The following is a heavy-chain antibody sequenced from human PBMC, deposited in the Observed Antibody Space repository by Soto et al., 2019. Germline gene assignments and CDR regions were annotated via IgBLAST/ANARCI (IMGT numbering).Heavy chain of an antibody. J-gene: IGHJ4*02. V-gene: IGHV1-69*13. CDR2: IIPIFGTA. Sequence: AASVKVSCKASGYTFTSSAISWVRQAPGQGLEWMGGIIPIFGTANYAQKFQGRVTITADESTSTAYMELSSLRSEDTAVYYCARDYYGSGSYDYWGQGTLVTVS. D-gene: IGHD3-10*01. CDR1: GYTFTSSA. CDR3: ARDYYGSGSYDY.